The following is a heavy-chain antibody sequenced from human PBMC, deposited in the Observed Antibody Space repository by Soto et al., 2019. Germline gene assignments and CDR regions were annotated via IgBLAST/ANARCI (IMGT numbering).Heavy chain of an antibody. CDR2: INAGNGNT. CDR3: ARDGVIVGAPPPGFDY. CDR1: GYTFTSYA. V-gene: IGHV1-3*01. D-gene: IGHD1-26*01. J-gene: IGHJ4*02. Sequence: ASVKVSCKASGYTFTSYAMHWVRQAPGQRLEWMGWINAGNGNTKYSQKFQGRVTITRDTSASTAYMELSSLRSEDTAVYYCARDGVIVGAPPPGFDYWGQGTLVTVSS.